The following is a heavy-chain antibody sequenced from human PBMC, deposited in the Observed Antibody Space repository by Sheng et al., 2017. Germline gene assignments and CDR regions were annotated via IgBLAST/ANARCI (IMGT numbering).Heavy chain of an antibody. V-gene: IGHV3-30*01. D-gene: IGHD3-22*01. J-gene: IGHJ4*02. CDR1: GITFSDYA. Sequence: QVQLVESGGGVVQPGRSLRLSCADSGITFSDYAMHWVRQVPGKGPEWVAVISYDGSNKFYAESVRGRFTISRDNSKNKLYLEMNSLRLEDTAIYYCARKYYYHRSGLDFWGQGALVTVSS. CDR3: ARKYYYHRSGLDF. CDR2: ISYDGSNK.